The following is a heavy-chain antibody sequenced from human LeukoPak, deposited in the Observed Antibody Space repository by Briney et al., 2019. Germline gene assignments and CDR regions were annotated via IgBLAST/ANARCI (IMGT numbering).Heavy chain of an antibody. CDR1: GGTFSSYA. Sequence: VASVKVSRKASGGTFSSYAISWVRQAPGQGREWMGRIIPIFGTANYAQKFQGRVTITTDESTSTAYMELSSLRSEDTAVYYRATRRYCTNGVCPDYWGQGTLVTVSS. CDR3: ATRRYCTNGVCPDY. V-gene: IGHV1-69*05. J-gene: IGHJ4*02. D-gene: IGHD2-8*01. CDR2: IIPIFGTA.